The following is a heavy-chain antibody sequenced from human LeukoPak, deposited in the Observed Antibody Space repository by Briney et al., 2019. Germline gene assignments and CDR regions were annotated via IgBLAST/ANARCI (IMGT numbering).Heavy chain of an antibody. D-gene: IGHD6-13*01. Sequence: SETLSLTCAVYGGSFSGYYWSWIRQPPGKGLEWIGEINHSGSTNYNPSLKSRVTISVDTSKNQFSLKLSSVTAADTAGYYCASSSWPLNWFDPWGQGTLVTVSS. J-gene: IGHJ5*02. CDR3: ASSSWPLNWFDP. CDR2: INHSGST. V-gene: IGHV4-34*01. CDR1: GGSFSGYY.